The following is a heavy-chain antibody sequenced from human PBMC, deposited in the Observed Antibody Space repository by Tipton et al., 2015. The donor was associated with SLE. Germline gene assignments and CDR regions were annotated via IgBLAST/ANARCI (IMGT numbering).Heavy chain of an antibody. V-gene: IGHV4-34*01. Sequence: TLSLTCAVYGGSFSGYYWSWIRQPPGKGLEWIGEINHSGSTNYNPSLKSRVTISVDTSKNQFSLKLSSVTAADTAVYYCARWATVTFYFDYWGLGTLVTVSS. CDR2: INHSGST. CDR3: ARWATVTFYFDY. D-gene: IGHD4-11*01. J-gene: IGHJ4*02. CDR1: GGSFSGYY.